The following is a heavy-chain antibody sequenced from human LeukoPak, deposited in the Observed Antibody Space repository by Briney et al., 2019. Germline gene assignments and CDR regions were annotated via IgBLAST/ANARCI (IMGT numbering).Heavy chain of an antibody. Sequence: GGSLRLSCAASGFTLSSYSMNWVRQAPGKGLVWVSRINTDGSSTSYADSVKGRFTISRDNAKNTLYLQMNSLRAEDTAVYYCARDPDSDFPLGYSGYLWGQGTLVTVSS. CDR2: INTDGSST. D-gene: IGHD5-12*01. CDR3: ARDPDSDFPLGYSGYL. V-gene: IGHV3-74*01. J-gene: IGHJ5*02. CDR1: GFTLSSYS.